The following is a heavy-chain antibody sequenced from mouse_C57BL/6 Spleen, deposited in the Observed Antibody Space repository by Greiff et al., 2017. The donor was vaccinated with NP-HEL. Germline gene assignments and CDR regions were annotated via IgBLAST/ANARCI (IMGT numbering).Heavy chain of an antibody. CDR1: GYTFTSYW. V-gene: IGHV1-61*01. Sequence: QVQLQQPGAELVRPGSSVKLSCKASGYTFTSYWMDWVKQRPGQGLEWIGNIYPSDSETHYNQKFKDKATLTVDKSSSTAYMQLSSRTSEDSAVYYCARERYYAMDYWGQGTSVTVSS. CDR2: IYPSDSET. CDR3: ARERYYAMDY. J-gene: IGHJ4*01.